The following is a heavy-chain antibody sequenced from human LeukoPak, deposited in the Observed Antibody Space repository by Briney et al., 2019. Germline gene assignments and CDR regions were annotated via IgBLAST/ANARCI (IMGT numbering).Heavy chain of an antibody. CDR3: ARDSGWQFDY. CDR2: TYYRSKWNN. D-gene: IGHD6-19*01. Sequence: SETLSLTCGISGDSVSSNSAAWNWIRQSKSRGLEWLGRTYYRSKWNNDYAVSVRSRISVNPDTSKNQFSLQLNSVTPEDTAVYYCARDSGWQFDYWGQGTLVTVSS. CDR1: GDSVSSNSAA. V-gene: IGHV6-1*01. J-gene: IGHJ4*02.